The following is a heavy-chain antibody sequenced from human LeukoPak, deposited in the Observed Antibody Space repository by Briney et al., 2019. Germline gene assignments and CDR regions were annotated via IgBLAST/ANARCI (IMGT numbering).Heavy chain of an antibody. D-gene: IGHD1-26*01. J-gene: IGHJ4*02. CDR3: ARDRWELPHYFDY. CDR1: GFTFSSYA. Sequence: GESLRLSCAASGFTFSSYAMSWVRQAPGKGLEWVSGISGSGGSTYYADSVKGRFTISRDNSKNTLSLQMNSLRAEDTAVYYCARDRWELPHYFDYWGQGTLVTVSS. CDR2: ISGSGGST. V-gene: IGHV3-23*01.